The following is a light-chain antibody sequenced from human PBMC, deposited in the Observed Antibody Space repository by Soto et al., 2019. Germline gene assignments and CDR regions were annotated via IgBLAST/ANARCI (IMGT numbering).Light chain of an antibody. V-gene: IGKV3-20*01. CDR1: QSVSSSY. CDR3: QQYNNWPPLT. CDR2: GAS. Sequence: TVLTQSPGTLSLSPGERATLSCRASQSVSSSYLAWYQQKPGQAPRLLIYGASSRATGIPDRFSGSGSGTDFTLTISRLEPEDFAVYYCQQYNNWPPLTFGGGTKVDIK. J-gene: IGKJ4*01.